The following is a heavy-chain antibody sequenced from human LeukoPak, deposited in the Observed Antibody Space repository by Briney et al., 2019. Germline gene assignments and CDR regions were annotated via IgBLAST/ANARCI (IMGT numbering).Heavy chain of an antibody. V-gene: IGHV4-39*01. CDR3: ASPDLSNGRLYYFDY. CDR2: IYYSGST. D-gene: IGHD4-11*01. Sequence: SETLSLTCTVSGGSVSSSSSYWGWIRQPPGKGLEWIGSIYYSGSTHYNPSLKSRVTISVDTSKNQLSLKLGSVTAADTAVYYCASPDLSNGRLYYFDYWGQGTLVTVSS. J-gene: IGHJ4*02. CDR1: GGSVSSSSSY.